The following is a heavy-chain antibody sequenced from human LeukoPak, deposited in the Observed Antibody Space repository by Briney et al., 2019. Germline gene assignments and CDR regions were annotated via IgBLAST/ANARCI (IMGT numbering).Heavy chain of an antibody. CDR3: TRVYLERLTAGYFDH. CDR2: ISYDGRQK. D-gene: IGHD2-8*01. Sequence: GGSLRLSCAASGFSFSGYGMHWVRQAPGKGLEWVAVISYDGRQKYYADSVKGRFTISRDNSKNTLFLQMNSLRDEDTAVYYCTRVYLERLTAGYFDHWGQGTLVTVSP. V-gene: IGHV3-30*19. J-gene: IGHJ4*02. CDR1: GFSFSGYG.